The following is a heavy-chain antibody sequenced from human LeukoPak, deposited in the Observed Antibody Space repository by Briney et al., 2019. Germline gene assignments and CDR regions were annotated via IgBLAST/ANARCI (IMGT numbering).Heavy chain of an antibody. J-gene: IGHJ4*02. V-gene: IGHV1-8*02. CDR3: ARGLGRKSTGGY. D-gene: IGHD1-14*01. CDR2: MNPNSGNT. CDR1: GYTFTGYY. Sequence: ASVKVSCKASGYTFTGYYMHWVRQATGQGLEWMGWMNPNSGNTGYAQKFQGRVTMTRNTSISTAYMELSSLRSEDTAVYYCARGLGRKSTGGYWGQGTLVTVSS.